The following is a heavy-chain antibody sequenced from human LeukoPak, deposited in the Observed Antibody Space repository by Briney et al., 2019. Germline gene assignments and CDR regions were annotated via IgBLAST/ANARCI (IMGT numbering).Heavy chain of an antibody. J-gene: IGHJ4*02. V-gene: IGHV3-11*01. Sequence: GGSLRLSCAASGFTFSDYYMSWIRQAPGKGLEWVSYISPIGSTRYYADSVKGRFTISRDNAKNSLYLQMNSLRAEDTAVYYCAKFFQYYYDSSGRRGYFDYWGQGTLVTVSS. CDR3: AKFFQYYYDSSGRRGYFDY. D-gene: IGHD3-22*01. CDR1: GFTFSDYY. CDR2: ISPIGSTR.